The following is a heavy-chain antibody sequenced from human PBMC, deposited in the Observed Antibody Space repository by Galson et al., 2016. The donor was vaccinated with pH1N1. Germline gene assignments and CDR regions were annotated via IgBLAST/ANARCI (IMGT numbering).Heavy chain of an antibody. J-gene: IGHJ4*02. CDR2: IYYSGST. CDR1: GGSISSSGYY. CDR3: ASRGYGDYVGYFDY. V-gene: IGHV4-39*01. Sequence: ETLSLTCTVSGGSISSSGYYWDWIRQPPGKGLEWIGSIYYSGSTYYNPSLKSRVTISVGTSKNQFSLKLTSVTAADTAVYYCASRGYGDYVGYFDYWGQGTLVTVSS. D-gene: IGHD4-17*01.